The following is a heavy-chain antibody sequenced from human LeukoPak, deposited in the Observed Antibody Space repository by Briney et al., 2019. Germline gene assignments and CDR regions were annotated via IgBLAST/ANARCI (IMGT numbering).Heavy chain of an antibody. Sequence: GGSLRLSCAASGFTLSNYAMSWVRQAPGKGLEWDGRIRSNAYGGATESAAPVTGRFTISRDDSENTLYLQMNSLKTEDTAVYYCSTDGYCSGGSCNSNYYYGMDAWGQGTTVTVSS. D-gene: IGHD2-15*01. J-gene: IGHJ6*02. CDR2: IRSNAYGGAT. V-gene: IGHV3-15*01. CDR1: GFTLSNYA. CDR3: STDGYCSGGSCNSNYYYGMDA.